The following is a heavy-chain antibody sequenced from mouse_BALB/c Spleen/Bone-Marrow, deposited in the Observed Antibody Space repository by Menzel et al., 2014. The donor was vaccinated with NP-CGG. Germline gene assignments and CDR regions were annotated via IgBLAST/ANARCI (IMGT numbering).Heavy chain of an antibody. D-gene: IGHD1-1*01. V-gene: IGHV1S29*02. CDR2: IYPFNGGT. CDR3: ARSSYFDY. J-gene: IGHJ2*01. CDR1: GYTFTDYN. Sequence: EVQLVESGPELVKSGTSVKISCKASGYTFTDYNMHCVKQSHGKSLEWIGYIYPFNGGTDYNQKFKSKATMTVDKSSSTEYMELRNLTSEDSAVYYCARSSYFDYWGQGTTLTVSS.